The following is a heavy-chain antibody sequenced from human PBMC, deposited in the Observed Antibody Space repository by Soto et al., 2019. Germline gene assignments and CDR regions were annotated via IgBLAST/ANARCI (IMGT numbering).Heavy chain of an antibody. CDR2: INHSGST. CDR3: ARAHPIGGRYCSSTSCYRYYYYGMDV. Sequence: SETLSLTCAVYGGSFSGYYWRWIRQPPGKGLEWIGEINHSGSTNYNPSLKSRVTISVDTSKNQFSLKLSSVTAADTAVYYCARAHPIGGRYCSSTSCYRYYYYGMDVWGQGTTVTVSS. D-gene: IGHD2-2*01. CDR1: GGSFSGYY. V-gene: IGHV4-34*01. J-gene: IGHJ6*02.